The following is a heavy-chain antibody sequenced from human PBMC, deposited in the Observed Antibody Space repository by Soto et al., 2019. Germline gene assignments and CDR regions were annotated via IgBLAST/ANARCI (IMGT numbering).Heavy chain of an antibody. J-gene: IGHJ4*02. V-gene: IGHV3-23*01. CDR3: AKDYDYGDSLPFDY. D-gene: IGHD4-17*01. Sequence: EVQLLEAGGGLVQPGGSLRLSCAASGFSFRNYGMSWVRQAPGKGLEWLSAIIGNGDTTYYAASVRGRFTISRDNSKDTLYLQLNDLGAEDTAIYYCAKDYDYGDSLPFDYWGLGTLVTVSS. CDR2: IIGNGDTT. CDR1: GFSFRNYG.